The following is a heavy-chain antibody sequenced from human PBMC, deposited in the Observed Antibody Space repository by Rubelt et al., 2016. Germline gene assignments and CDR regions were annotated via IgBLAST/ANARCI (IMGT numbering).Heavy chain of an antibody. V-gene: IGHV3-15*01. Sequence: GGSLRLSCAASGFTFDDYGMSWVRQAPGKGLEWVGRIWRKTDGGTTDYAAPVKGRFTISRDDSKNSLYLQMNSLETEDTAVYYCARASTVTHYGMDVWGQGTTVTVSS. J-gene: IGHJ6*02. D-gene: IGHD4-17*01. CDR1: GFTFDDYG. CDR3: ARASTVTHYGMDV. CDR2: IWRKTDGGTT.